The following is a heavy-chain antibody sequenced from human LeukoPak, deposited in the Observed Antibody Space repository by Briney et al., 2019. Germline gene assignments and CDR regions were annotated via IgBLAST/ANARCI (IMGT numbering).Heavy chain of an antibody. V-gene: IGHV4-34*01. Sequence: ASETLSLTCAVHGGSFSGYYWSWIRQPPGKGLEWIGEINHSGSTNYNPSLKSRVTISVDTSKNQFSLKLSSVTAADTAVYYCALRWIQLWYENWFDPWGQGTLVTVSS. J-gene: IGHJ5*02. CDR2: INHSGST. CDR3: ALRWIQLWYENWFDP. D-gene: IGHD5-18*01. CDR1: GGSFSGYY.